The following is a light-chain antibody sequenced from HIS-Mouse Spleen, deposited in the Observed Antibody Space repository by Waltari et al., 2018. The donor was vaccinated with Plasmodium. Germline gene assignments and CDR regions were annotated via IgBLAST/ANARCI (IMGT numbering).Light chain of an antibody. CDR1: SSDVGRYNL. J-gene: IGLJ2*01. CDR2: EGS. V-gene: IGLV2-23*01. Sequence: QSALTQPASVSGSPGQSITISCTGTSSDVGRYNLVSWYQQQPGKAPQLMIYEGSKRPSGVSNRFSGSKSGNTASLTISGLQAEDEADYYCCSYAGSRVFGGGTKLTVL. CDR3: CSYAGSRV.